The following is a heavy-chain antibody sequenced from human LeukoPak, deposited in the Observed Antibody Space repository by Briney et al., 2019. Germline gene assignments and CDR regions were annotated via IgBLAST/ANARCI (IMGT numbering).Heavy chain of an antibody. J-gene: IGHJ1*01. D-gene: IGHD3-22*01. CDR2: INPSGGST. V-gene: IGHV1-46*01. Sequence: ASVKVSCKASGYTFTSYGISWVRQAPGQGLEWMGIINPSGGSTSYAQKFQGRVTMTRDTSTSTVYMELSSLRSEDTAVYYCARPPDTYYYDSSGYYQPEYFQHWGQGTLVTVSS. CDR1: GYTFTSYG. CDR3: ARPPDTYYYDSSGYYQPEYFQH.